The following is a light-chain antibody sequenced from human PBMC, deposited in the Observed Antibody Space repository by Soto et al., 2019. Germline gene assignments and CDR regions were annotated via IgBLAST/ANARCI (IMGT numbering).Light chain of an antibody. CDR3: NSYAGSNNLV. J-gene: IGLJ2*01. Sequence: QSVLTQPPSASGSPGQSVTISCTGTSSDVGGYTYVSWYQQHPGKAPKLMIYEVSKRPSGVPDRFSGSKPGNTASLTVSGLQAEDEADYYCNSYAGSNNLVFGGGTKLTVL. CDR1: SSDVGGYTY. CDR2: EVS. V-gene: IGLV2-8*01.